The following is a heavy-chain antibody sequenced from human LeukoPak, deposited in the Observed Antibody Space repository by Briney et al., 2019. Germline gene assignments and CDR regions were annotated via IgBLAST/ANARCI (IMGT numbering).Heavy chain of an antibody. Sequence: ASVKVSCQASVYSFTGYYMQLVRQDPAPALEWMGWINPNSGGTNYPQKFQGRVTMTRDTSISTAYMELSRLRSDDTAVYYCARETWFDPWGQGTLVTVSS. V-gene: IGHV1-2*02. J-gene: IGHJ5*02. CDR3: ARETWFDP. CDR2: INPNSGGT. CDR1: VYSFTGYY.